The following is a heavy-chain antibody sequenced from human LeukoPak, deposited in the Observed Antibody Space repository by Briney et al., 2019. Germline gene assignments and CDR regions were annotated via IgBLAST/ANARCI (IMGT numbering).Heavy chain of an antibody. J-gene: IGHJ4*02. CDR3: ARDFDIMTGYSVFDY. V-gene: IGHV3-30*04. D-gene: IGHD3-9*01. CDR1: GFTFSDYV. Sequence: PGKSLRLSCAASGFTFSDYVIYWVRQAPGKGLEGVAVMSHDGSNEEYADSVKGRFTISRDNSKKTLYLQMNSLRPDDTAMYYCARDFDIMTGYSVFDYWGQGTLVTVSS. CDR2: MSHDGSNE.